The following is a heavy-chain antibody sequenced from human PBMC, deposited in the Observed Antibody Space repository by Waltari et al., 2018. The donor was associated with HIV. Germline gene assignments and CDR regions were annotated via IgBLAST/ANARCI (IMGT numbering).Heavy chain of an antibody. D-gene: IGHD2-2*01. CDR3: ANALGLRAPLDY. V-gene: IGHV1-2*02. CDR2: INPDTGGT. CDR1: GATLPVYY. J-gene: IGHJ4*02. Sequence: VHPGAAVKKAGAAVKASCKSSGATLPVYYLHWVRQAPGQGLEWLGWINPDTGGTKYPQAFQGRVTLTRDTSISTAYMELTSLKSDDTAVYFCANALGLRAPLDYWGQGTLVTVSS.